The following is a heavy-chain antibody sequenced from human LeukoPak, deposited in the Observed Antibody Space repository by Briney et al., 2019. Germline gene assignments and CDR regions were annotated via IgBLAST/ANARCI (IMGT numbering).Heavy chain of an antibody. D-gene: IGHD3-22*01. CDR1: GYTFTSYG. CDR2: ISAYNGNT. J-gene: IGHJ4*02. CDR3: ARDRYGYDSRGYYNFDY. V-gene: IGHV1-18*01. Sequence: ASVKVSCKASGYTFTSYGISWVRQAPGQGLEWMGWISAYNGNTNYAQKLQGRVIMTTDTSTSTAYMELRSLRSDDTAVYYCARDRYGYDSRGYYNFDYWGQGTLVTVSS.